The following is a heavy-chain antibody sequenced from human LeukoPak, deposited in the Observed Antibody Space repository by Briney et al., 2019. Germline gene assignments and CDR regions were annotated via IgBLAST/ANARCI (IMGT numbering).Heavy chain of an antibody. Sequence: SETLSLTCAVSGGSISSGGYSWSWIRQPPGKGLEWIGYIYHSGSTYYNPSLKSRVTISVDRSKNQFSLKLSSVTAADTAVYYCARDLYYYDSSGYYVRFGFDYWGQGTLVTVSS. D-gene: IGHD3-22*01. V-gene: IGHV4-30-2*01. CDR3: ARDLYYYDSSGYYVRFGFDY. CDR2: IYHSGST. J-gene: IGHJ4*02. CDR1: GGSISSGGYS.